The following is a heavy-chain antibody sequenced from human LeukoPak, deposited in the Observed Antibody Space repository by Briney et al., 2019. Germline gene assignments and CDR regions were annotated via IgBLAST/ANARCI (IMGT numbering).Heavy chain of an antibody. J-gene: IGHJ4*02. D-gene: IGHD6-6*01. CDR1: GFTLCSYA. Sequence: GGALRLSLAASGFTLCSYALSRGRPAPGEGGERVSPISGSGGSTYYADSVKGRFTISRDNSKNTLYLQMNSLRAEDTAVYYCAKDRYSSSSPFDYWGQGTLVTVSS. CDR2: ISGSGGST. CDR3: AKDRYSSSSPFDY. V-gene: IGHV3-23*01.